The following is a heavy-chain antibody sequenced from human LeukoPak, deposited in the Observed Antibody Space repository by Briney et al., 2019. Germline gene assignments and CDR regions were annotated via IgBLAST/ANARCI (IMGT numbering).Heavy chain of an antibody. CDR3: ARGVQGVAGKGLDY. Sequence: ASVKVSCKASGGTFSSYAISWVRQAPGQGLEWMGGIIPIFGTANYAQKFQGRVTMTRNTSISTAYMELSSLRSEDTAVYYCARGVQGVAGKGLDYWGQGTLVTVSS. V-gene: IGHV1-69*05. CDR2: IIPIFGTA. J-gene: IGHJ4*02. D-gene: IGHD6-19*01. CDR1: GGTFSSYA.